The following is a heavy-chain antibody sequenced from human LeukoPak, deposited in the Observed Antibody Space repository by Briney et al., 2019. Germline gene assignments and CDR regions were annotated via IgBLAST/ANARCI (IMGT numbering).Heavy chain of an antibody. V-gene: IGHV5-51*01. D-gene: IGHD2-15*01. Sequence: GESLKISCKGSGYRFTSYWIGWVRQMPGKGLEWMGIIYPGDSDTRYSPSFQGQVTISADKSISTAYLQWSSLKASDTAMYYCARLEAATTDAFDIWGQGTMVTVSS. CDR2: IYPGDSDT. J-gene: IGHJ3*02. CDR3: ARLEAATTDAFDI. CDR1: GYRFTSYW.